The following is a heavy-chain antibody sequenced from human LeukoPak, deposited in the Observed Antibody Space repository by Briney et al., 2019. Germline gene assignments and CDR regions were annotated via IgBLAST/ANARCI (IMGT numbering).Heavy chain of an antibody. CDR1: GGSISSGDYY. Sequence: PSQTLSLTCTVSGGSISSGDYYWSWIRQPPGKGLEWIGYIYYSGSTYYNPSLKSRVTISVDTSKNQFPLKLSSVTAADTAVYYCARVGQRLGDYYYYMDVWGKGTTVTVSS. J-gene: IGHJ6*03. V-gene: IGHV4-30-4*08. CDR3: ARVGQRLGDYYYYMDV. D-gene: IGHD6-19*01. CDR2: IYYSGST.